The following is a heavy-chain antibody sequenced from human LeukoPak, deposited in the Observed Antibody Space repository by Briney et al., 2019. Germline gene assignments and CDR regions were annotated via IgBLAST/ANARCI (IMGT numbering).Heavy chain of an antibody. CDR1: GFTFSNSA. CDR2: ISGTGGST. J-gene: IGHJ2*01. D-gene: IGHD4-17*01. CDR3: AKDVGDYGRPHWYFDL. V-gene: IGHV3-23*01. Sequence: GGSLRLSCAASGFTFSNSAMSWVRQPPGKGLEWVSTISGTGGSTYYADSVKGRFTISRDNSKNTLYLQMNSLRVADTAVYYCAKDVGDYGRPHWYFDLWGRGTLVIVSS.